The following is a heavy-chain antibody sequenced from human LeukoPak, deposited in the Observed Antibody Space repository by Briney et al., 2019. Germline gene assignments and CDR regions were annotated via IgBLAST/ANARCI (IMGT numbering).Heavy chain of an antibody. CDR2: IYYSGST. CDR3: ARHISGYYNYYYYYYMDV. V-gene: IGHV4-59*01. Sequence: MPSETLSLTCTVSGGSISSYYWSWIRQPPGKGLEWIGYIYYSGSTNYNPSLKSRVTISVDTSKNQFSLKLSSVTAADTAVYYCARHISGYYNYYYYYYMDVWGKGTTVTVSS. CDR1: GGSISSYY. J-gene: IGHJ6*03. D-gene: IGHD3-22*01.